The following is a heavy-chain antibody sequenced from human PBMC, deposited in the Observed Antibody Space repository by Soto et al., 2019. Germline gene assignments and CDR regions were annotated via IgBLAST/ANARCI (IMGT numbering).Heavy chain of an antibody. CDR1: GGSISSSSYY. CDR2: IYCSGST. D-gene: IGHD5-12*01. V-gene: IGHV4-39*01. J-gene: IGHJ4*02. CDR3: ARHLKEMATMGDFDY. Sequence: SETLSLTCTVSGGSISSSSYYWGWIRQPPGKGLEWIWSIYCSGSTYYNPSLKSRVTLSVDTSKNQFSLKLSSVTAADTAVYYCARHLKEMATMGDFDYWGQGTLVTVSS.